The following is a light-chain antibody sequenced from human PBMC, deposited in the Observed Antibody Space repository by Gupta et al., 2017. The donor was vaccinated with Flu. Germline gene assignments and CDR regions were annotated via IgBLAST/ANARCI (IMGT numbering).Light chain of an antibody. CDR3: QQRSTWLT. J-gene: IGKJ4*01. CDR2: DAS. CDR1: QSASSY. V-gene: IGKV3-11*01. Sequence: EIVLTQSPATLSSSPGERATLPVRASQSASSYLAWYQQKPGQAPRLLIYDASNRATGIQARCSGSGSGTDFPLTISSLEPEVFAVYYCQQRSTWLTFGGGTKVEI.